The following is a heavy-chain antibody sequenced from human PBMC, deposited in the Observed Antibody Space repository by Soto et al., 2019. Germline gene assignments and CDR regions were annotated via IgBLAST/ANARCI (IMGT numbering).Heavy chain of an antibody. J-gene: IGHJ4*02. CDR2: ISAYNGNT. CDR1: GYTFTSYG. D-gene: IGHD3-16*01. V-gene: IGHV1-18*01. Sequence: ASVKVSCKASGYTFTSYGISWVRQAPGQGLEWMGWISAYNGNTNYAQKLQGRVTMTTDTSTSTAYMELRSLRSDDTAVYYCARVRGKLKGKDYFDYWGQGTLVTVSS. CDR3: ARVRGKLKGKDYFDY.